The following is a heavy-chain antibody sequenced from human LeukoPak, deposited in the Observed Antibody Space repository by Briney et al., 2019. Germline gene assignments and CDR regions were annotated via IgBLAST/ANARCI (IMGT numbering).Heavy chain of an antibody. CDR2: IYHSGST. Sequence: SETLSLTCTVSGGLISISTYYWSWVRQPPGKGLEWIGEIYHSGSTNYNPSLKSRVTISVDKSKNQFSLKLSSVTAADTAVYYCARRRFLEWLSDTGASDIWGQGTMVTVSS. CDR3: ARRRFLEWLSDTGASDI. J-gene: IGHJ3*02. D-gene: IGHD3-3*01. V-gene: IGHV4-4*02. CDR1: GGLISISTYY.